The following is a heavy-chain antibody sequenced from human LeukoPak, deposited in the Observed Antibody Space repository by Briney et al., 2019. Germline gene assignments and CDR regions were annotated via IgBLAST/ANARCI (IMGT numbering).Heavy chain of an antibody. J-gene: IGHJ4*02. D-gene: IGHD3-16*01. CDR2: IIPIFATT. CDR1: GGTFNSYA. CDR3: ARDNDSRDPPHFDY. V-gene: IGHV1-69*06. Sequence: AASVKVSCKASGGTFNSYAIRWVRQAPGQGLEWMGGIIPIFATTNYARMFRGRVTLTADNYTRIAYMELSSLRSADTAVYYCARDNDSRDPPHFDYWGQGTLVTVSS.